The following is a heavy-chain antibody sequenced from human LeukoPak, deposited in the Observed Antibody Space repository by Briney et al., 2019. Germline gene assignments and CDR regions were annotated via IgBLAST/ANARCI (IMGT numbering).Heavy chain of an antibody. V-gene: IGHV3-30*03. CDR2: TSSDLNAK. CDR3: AREGYYGSGSPPSLYFDY. J-gene: IGHJ4*02. D-gene: IGHD3-10*01. CDR1: GFTVSSTH. Sequence: GGSLRLSCEASGFTVSSTHMVWVRQAPGKGLEWVAVTSSDLNAKLYADSVKGRFTISRDNSRSTLYLQMNSLRPGDTAIYYCAREGYYGSGSPPSLYFDYWGQGTLVTVSS.